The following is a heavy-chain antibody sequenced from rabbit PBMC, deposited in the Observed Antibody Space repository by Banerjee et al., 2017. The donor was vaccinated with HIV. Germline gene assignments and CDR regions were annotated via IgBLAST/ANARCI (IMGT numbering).Heavy chain of an antibody. V-gene: IGHV1S45*01. D-gene: IGHD4-1*01. J-gene: IGHJ6*01. Sequence: QEQLEESGGGLVKPEGSLTLTCKASGFDFSSNAICWVRQAPGKGLEWIGTIYAGSSGSAYYASWVNGRFTISKTSSTTVTLQMTSLTAAATATYFCARDLAGVIGWNFGLWGPGTLVTVS. CDR1: GFDFSSNA. CDR2: IYAGSSGSA. CDR3: ARDLAGVIGWNFGL.